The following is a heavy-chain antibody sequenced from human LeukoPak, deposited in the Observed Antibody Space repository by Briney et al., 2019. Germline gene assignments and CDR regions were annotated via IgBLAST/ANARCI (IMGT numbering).Heavy chain of an antibody. CDR2: MSGSGGST. J-gene: IGHJ4*02. D-gene: IGHD1-1*01. CDR1: GFTFSSYA. Sequence: GGSLRLSCAASGFTFSSYAMSWVRQAPGKGPDWVSAMSGSGGSTYYAGSVKGRCTISRDNSKNTLYLQMNSLRAEDTAVYYCAKVGLERHQFDYWGQGTLVTVSS. CDR3: AKVGLERHQFDY. V-gene: IGHV3-23*01.